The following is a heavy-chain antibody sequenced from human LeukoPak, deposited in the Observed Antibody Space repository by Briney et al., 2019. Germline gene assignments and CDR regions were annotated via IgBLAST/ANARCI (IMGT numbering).Heavy chain of an antibody. J-gene: IGHJ5*02. CDR3: AREPVTGTLNFFDP. D-gene: IGHD6-19*01. V-gene: IGHV1-2*02. Sequence: ASVKVSCKASGYTFTDYYLHWVRQAPGQGLEWMGWIKPNSGGTNYAHKFQGRVTMTRDTSLNTAYMELNRLISDDTAVYYCAREPVTGTLNFFDPWRQGALVTVTS. CDR1: GYTFTDYY. CDR2: IKPNSGGT.